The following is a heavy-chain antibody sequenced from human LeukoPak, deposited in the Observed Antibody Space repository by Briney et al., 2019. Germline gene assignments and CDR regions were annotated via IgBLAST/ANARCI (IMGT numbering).Heavy chain of an antibody. Sequence: SETLSLTCTVSGYSISSSYYWSWIRQPPGKGLEWIGYIYYSGSTNYNPSLKSRVTISVDTSKNQFSLKLSSVTAADTAVYYCARDSPFDPWGQGTLVTVSS. CDR1: GYSISSSYY. CDR2: IYYSGST. V-gene: IGHV4-61*01. CDR3: ARDSPFDP. J-gene: IGHJ5*02.